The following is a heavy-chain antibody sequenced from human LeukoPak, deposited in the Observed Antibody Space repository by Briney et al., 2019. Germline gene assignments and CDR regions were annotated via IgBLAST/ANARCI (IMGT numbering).Heavy chain of an antibody. CDR2: INSDRSST. D-gene: IGHD6-13*01. Sequence: GGSLRLSCAASGFTFSNYWMHWVRQAPGKGLVWVSRINSDRSSTTYADSVKGRFTISRDNAKNTLYLQMNSLRAEDTAVYYCARDRGSSSWDAFDIWGQGTMVTVSS. CDR1: GFTFSNYW. V-gene: IGHV3-74*01. CDR3: ARDRGSSSWDAFDI. J-gene: IGHJ3*02.